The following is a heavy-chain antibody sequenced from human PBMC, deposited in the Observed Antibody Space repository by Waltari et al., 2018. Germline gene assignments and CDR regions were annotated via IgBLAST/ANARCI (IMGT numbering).Heavy chain of an antibody. CDR3: ASNGGYSYGPDYFDY. CDR1: GGTFSSYT. D-gene: IGHD5-18*01. V-gene: IGHV1-69*02. CDR2: IIPILGIA. Sequence: QVQLVQSGAEVKKPGSSVKVSCKASGGTFSSYTISWVRQAPGQGLEWMGGIIPILGIANYAQKFQGRVTITADKSTSTAYMELSSLRSEDTAVYYCASNGGYSYGPDYFDYWGQGTLVTVSS. J-gene: IGHJ4*02.